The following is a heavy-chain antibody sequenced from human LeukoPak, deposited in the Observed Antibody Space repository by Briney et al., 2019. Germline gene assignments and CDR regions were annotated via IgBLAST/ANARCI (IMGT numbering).Heavy chain of an antibody. J-gene: IGHJ4*02. CDR3: AKDLMSGYYGSGSDY. Sequence: GGSLRLSCAASGFTFSSYGMHWVRQAPGKGLEWVAVISYDGSNKYYADSVKGRFTISRDNSKNTLYLQMNSLRAEDTAVYYCAKDLMSGYYGSGSDYWGQGTLVTVSS. CDR2: ISYDGSNK. V-gene: IGHV3-30*18. CDR1: GFTFSSYG. D-gene: IGHD3-10*01.